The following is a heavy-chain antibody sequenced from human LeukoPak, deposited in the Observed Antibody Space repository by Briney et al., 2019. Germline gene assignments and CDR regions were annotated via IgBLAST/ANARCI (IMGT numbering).Heavy chain of an antibody. J-gene: IGHJ4*02. CDR1: GASFSGYY. Sequence: SETLSLTCAVYGASFSGYYWTWIRQPPGKGLEWIGDINHSGSTNYNPSLKSRVTISVETSTNHFSLKLGSVTAADTAVYYCARDGSRGASDYWGQGTLVTVSS. V-gene: IGHV4-34*01. CDR2: INHSGST. CDR3: ARDGSRGASDY. D-gene: IGHD1-26*01.